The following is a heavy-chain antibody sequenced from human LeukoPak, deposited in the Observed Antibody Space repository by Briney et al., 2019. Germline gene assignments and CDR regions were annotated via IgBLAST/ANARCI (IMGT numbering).Heavy chain of an antibody. CDR2: IWYDGSDK. D-gene: IGHD5-18*01. V-gene: IGHV3-33*01. CDR3: ASGKYRYGDNWFDP. CDR1: GFTFSSFG. Sequence: PGGSLRLSCGASGFTFSSFGMHWLRQAPGKGLEWVAIIWYDGSDKYYSDSVKGRFTISRDNSKNTLYLQMNTLRAEDTAVYFCASGKYRYGDNWFDPWGQGTLVTVSS. J-gene: IGHJ5*02.